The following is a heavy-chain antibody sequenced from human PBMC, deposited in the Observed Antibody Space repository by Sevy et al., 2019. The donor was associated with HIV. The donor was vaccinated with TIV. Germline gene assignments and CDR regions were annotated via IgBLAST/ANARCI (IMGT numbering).Heavy chain of an antibody. CDR3: ARGKVLFDY. CDR2: IYYNGST. Sequence: SETLSLTCSVSGDSISSFYWSWIRQPPGKGLEWIGYIYYNGSTNHNPSLRKRVTTSVDTSKNQFSLKLSSVTAADTAVYFCARGKVLFDYWGQGTLVTVSS. D-gene: IGHD2-8*01. J-gene: IGHJ4*02. CDR1: GDSISSFY. V-gene: IGHV4-59*01.